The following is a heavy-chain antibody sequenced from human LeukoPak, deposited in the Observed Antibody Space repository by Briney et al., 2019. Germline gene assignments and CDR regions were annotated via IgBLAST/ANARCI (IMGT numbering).Heavy chain of an antibody. CDR3: ARLGGDDYGDYVSNAFDI. J-gene: IGHJ3*02. D-gene: IGHD4-17*01. CDR2: MYHSGNT. V-gene: IGHV4-39*01. CDR1: GYSISTTNYY. Sequence: SETLSLTCTVSGYSISTTNYYWGWIRQSPGKGLEWIGEMYHSGNTNYNPSLKSRVIISVDKSKNQFSLKLSSATAADTAVYYCARLGGDDYGDYVSNAFDIWGQGTMVTVSS.